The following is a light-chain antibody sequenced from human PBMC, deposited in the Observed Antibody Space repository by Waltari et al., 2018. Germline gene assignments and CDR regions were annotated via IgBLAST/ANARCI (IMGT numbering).Light chain of an antibody. V-gene: IGKV1-39*01. CDR1: QTISNY. Sequence: DIQMTQSPSSLSASVGDRVTISCRSSQTISNYLNWYQQKPGKAPKLLIYAAHSLQSGVPSRFSASGSGTDFTLTIGSLQPEDFATYYCQQSYIAPYTFGQGTKLEIK. J-gene: IGKJ2*01. CDR3: QQSYIAPYT. CDR2: AAH.